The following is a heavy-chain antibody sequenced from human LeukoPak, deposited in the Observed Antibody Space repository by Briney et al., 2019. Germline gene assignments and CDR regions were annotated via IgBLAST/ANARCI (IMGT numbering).Heavy chain of an antibody. Sequence: ASVKVSCKASGYTFSNYYMHWVRQAPGQGLEWMGWINPNSGGTNYAQKFQGRVTMTRDTSISTAYMELSRLRSDDTAVYYCARDPNGDYGWFDPWGQGTLVTVSS. CDR3: ARDPNGDYGWFDP. J-gene: IGHJ5*02. V-gene: IGHV1-2*02. D-gene: IGHD4-17*01. CDR1: GYTFSNYY. CDR2: INPNSGGT.